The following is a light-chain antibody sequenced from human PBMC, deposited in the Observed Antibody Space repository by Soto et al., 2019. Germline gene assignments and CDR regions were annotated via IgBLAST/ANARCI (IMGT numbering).Light chain of an antibody. CDR3: QQRSNWIT. J-gene: IGKJ5*01. CDR2: DAS. Sequence: EIVMTQSPATLSVSPGERATLSCRASQSVSSYLAWYQQKPGQAPRLLIYDASNRATGIPARFSGSGSGREFTLTISSLEPEDFAVYYCQQRSNWITFGQGTRLEIK. V-gene: IGKV3-11*02. CDR1: QSVSSY.